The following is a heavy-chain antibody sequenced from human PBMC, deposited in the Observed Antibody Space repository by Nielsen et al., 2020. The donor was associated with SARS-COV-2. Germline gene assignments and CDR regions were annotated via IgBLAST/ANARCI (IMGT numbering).Heavy chain of an antibody. J-gene: IGHJ4*02. CDR2: IKRTTDGGTT. Sequence: GESLKISCAASGFTFSTYGMNWVRQAPGKGLEWVGRIKRTTDGGTTDFAAPVRGRFSISRDDSQSMLYLQMNSLKIEDTGVYFCTTTMYRGNSIVDFWGQGTLVTVSS. CDR1: GFTFSTYG. D-gene: IGHD1-26*01. V-gene: IGHV3-15*05. CDR3: TTTMYRGNSIVDF.